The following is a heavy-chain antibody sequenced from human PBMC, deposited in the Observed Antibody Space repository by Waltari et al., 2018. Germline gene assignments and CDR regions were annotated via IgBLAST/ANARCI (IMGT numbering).Heavy chain of an antibody. V-gene: IGHV3-48*03. CDR2: IGHVGRSV. J-gene: IGHJ4*02. D-gene: IGHD3-10*01. CDR3: ARELGNYYGSRGNFDQ. CDR1: GSTFLNYD. Sequence: VNLVESGGGLVKPGGSLRLSCAASGSTFLNYDMNWVRRSPGREREGFLYIGHVGRSVTDAVYVSVRFTVCRDSAKSALYLQMDSRGAEDTAIYYCARELGNYYGSRGNFDQWGQGTLVTVSS.